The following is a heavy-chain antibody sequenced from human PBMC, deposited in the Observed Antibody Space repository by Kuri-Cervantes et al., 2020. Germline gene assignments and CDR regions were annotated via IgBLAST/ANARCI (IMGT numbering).Heavy chain of an antibody. CDR2: ISSGGSAK. V-gene: IGHV3-48*01. D-gene: IGHD5-18*01. CDR1: GFTFSSCV. Sequence: GESLNTSLLASGFTFSSCVINWVRQAPGKGLEWLSYISSGGSAKYYADSVKGRFNISRDNARNSLYLQMNSLRAEDTAMYCCAKGSRRYSYGEKIDYWGQRTLVTVSS. J-gene: IGHJ4*02. CDR3: AKGSRRYSYGEKIDY.